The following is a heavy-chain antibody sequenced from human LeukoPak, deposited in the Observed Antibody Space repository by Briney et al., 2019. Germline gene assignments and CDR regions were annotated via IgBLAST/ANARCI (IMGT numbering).Heavy chain of an antibody. V-gene: IGHV3-7*01. J-gene: IGHJ4*02. CDR1: GFTFSSYW. D-gene: IGHD3-9*01. CDR3: YLLYYDILSDLELDY. Sequence: PGGSLRLSCAASGFTFSSYWMSWVRQAPGKGLEWVANIKQDGSEKYYVDSVKGRFTISRDNAKNSLYLQMNSLRAEDTAVYYCYLLYYDILSDLELDYWGQGTLVTVSS. CDR2: IKQDGSEK.